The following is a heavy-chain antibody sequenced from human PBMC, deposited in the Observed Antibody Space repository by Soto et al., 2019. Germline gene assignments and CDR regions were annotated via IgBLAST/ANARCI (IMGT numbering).Heavy chain of an antibody. D-gene: IGHD1-1*01. Sequence: SETLSLTCTVSGAALSSGGYFYTWVRQPPGKGLEWIGRIYATGTTDYNPSLKSRVMMSVDTSKKQFSLKLRSVTAADTAVYYCVRDGTKTLRDWFDPWGQGISVTVSS. J-gene: IGHJ5*02. V-gene: IGHV4-61*08. CDR3: VRDGTKTLRDWFDP. CDR1: GAALSSGGYF. CDR2: IYATGTT.